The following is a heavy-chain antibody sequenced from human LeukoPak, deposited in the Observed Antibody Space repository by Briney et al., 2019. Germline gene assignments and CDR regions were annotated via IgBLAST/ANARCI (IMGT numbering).Heavy chain of an antibody. CDR3: ARGRTTGEFDY. Sequence: PVKVSCKASGGTFSSYTISWVRQAPGQGLEWMGRIIPILGIANYAQKFQGRVTITADKSTSTAYMELSSLRSEDTAVYYCARGRTTGEFDYWGQGTLVTVSS. J-gene: IGHJ4*02. CDR2: IIPILGIA. D-gene: IGHD4-11*01. CDR1: GGTFSSYT. V-gene: IGHV1-69*02.